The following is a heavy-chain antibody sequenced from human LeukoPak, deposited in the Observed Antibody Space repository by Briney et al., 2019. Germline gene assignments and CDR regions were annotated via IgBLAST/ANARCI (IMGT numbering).Heavy chain of an antibody. Sequence: ASVKVSCKASGYTFTDYYMHWVRQAPGQGLEWMGWINPNSGGTNFAQKFRGRVTMTRDTSISTAYMELSRLTSDDAAVYYCARGSITMVRGVPDYWGQGTLVTVSS. J-gene: IGHJ4*02. V-gene: IGHV1-2*02. D-gene: IGHD3-10*01. CDR2: INPNSGGT. CDR1: GYTFTDYY. CDR3: ARGSITMVRGVPDY.